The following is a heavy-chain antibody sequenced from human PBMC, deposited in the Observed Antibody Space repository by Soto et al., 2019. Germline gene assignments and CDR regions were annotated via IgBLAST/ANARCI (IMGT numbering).Heavy chain of an antibody. J-gene: IGHJ5*02. V-gene: IGHV3-33*01. D-gene: IGHD2-2*01. Sequence: GGSLRLSCAASGFTFSSYGMHWVRQAPGKGLEWVAVIWYDGSNKYYADSVKGRFTISRDNSKNTLYLQMNSLRAEDTAVYYCVIYCSSTSCQRFDPWGQGTLVTVSS. CDR3: VIYCSSTSCQRFDP. CDR1: GFTFSSYG. CDR2: IWYDGSNK.